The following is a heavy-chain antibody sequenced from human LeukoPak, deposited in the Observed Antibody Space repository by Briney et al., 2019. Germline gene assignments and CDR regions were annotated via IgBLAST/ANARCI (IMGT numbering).Heavy chain of an antibody. Sequence: SETLSLTCTVSGGSISSYYWGWIRQPAGKGLEWIGRVYFSGSTNYNPSLKGRVTISVDTSKNQFSLNLMSVTAADTAVYYCVKDGGHTALDPWGQGTQVAVSS. CDR2: VYFSGST. D-gene: IGHD3-16*01. J-gene: IGHJ5*02. CDR1: GGSISSYY. V-gene: IGHV4-4*07. CDR3: VKDGGHTALDP.